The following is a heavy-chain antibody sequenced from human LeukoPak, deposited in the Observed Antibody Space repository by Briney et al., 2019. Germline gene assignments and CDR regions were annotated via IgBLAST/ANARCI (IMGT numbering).Heavy chain of an antibody. J-gene: IGHJ4*02. CDR3: ARSAYDEPI. Sequence: PSETLSLTCTVSGGSISSSSYYWGWIRQPPGKGLEWIGSIYFSGSTYYNPSLKSRVTISVDTSKNQFSLKLSSVTAADTAVYYCARSAYDEPIWGQGTLDTVSS. CDR2: IYFSGST. D-gene: IGHD1-1*01. V-gene: IGHV4-39*07. CDR1: GGSISSSSYY.